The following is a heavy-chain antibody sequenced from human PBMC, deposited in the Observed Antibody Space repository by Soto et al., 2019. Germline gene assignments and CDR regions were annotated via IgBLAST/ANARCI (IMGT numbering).Heavy chain of an antibody. J-gene: IGHJ3*02. D-gene: IGHD3-10*01. CDR1: GWSFSGYY. Sequence: SETLSLTCAVYGWSFSGYYWSWIRQPPGKGLEWIGEINHSGSTNYNPSLKSRVTISVDTSKNQFSLKLSSVTAADTAVYYCARASITMVRGVILDHDAFDIWGQGTMVTVSS. CDR3: ARASITMVRGVILDHDAFDI. V-gene: IGHV4-34*01. CDR2: INHSGST.